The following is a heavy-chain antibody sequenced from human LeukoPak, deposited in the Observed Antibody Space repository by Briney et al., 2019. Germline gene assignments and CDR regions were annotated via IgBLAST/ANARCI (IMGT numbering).Heavy chain of an antibody. CDR1: GGSFSGYY. CDR3: ARGTSANWFDP. D-gene: IGHD1-26*01. V-gene: IGHV4-34*01. CDR2: INHSGST. J-gene: IGHJ5*02. Sequence: SETLSLTCAVYGGSFSGYYWSWIRQPPGKGLEWIGEINHSGSTNYDPSLKSRVTISVDTSKNQFSLKLSSVTAADTAVYYCARGTSANWFDPWGQGTLVTVSS.